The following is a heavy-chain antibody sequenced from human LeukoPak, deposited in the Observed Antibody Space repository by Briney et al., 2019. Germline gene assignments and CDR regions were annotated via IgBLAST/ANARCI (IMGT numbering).Heavy chain of an antibody. V-gene: IGHV4-59*01. D-gene: IGHD2-15*01. CDR2: IYYSGST. J-gene: IGHJ5*02. CDR3: AGVPADSPNWFAP. CDR1: GGSISSYY. Sequence: SETLSLTCTVSGGSISSYYWSWIWQPPGKGLEWIGYIYYSGSTNYNPSLKSRVTISVDTSKNQFSLKLSSVTAADTAVYYCAGVPADSPNWFAPWGQGTLVTVSS.